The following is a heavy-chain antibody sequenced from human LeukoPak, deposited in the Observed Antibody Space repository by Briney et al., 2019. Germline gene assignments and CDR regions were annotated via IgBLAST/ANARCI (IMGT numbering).Heavy chain of an antibody. V-gene: IGHV3-48*03. CDR2: ISSSGSTI. D-gene: IGHD3-22*01. CDR3: ARDREYYYDSSGHGGGTY. J-gene: IGHJ4*02. Sequence: PGGSLRLSCAASGFTFSSYEMNWVRQAPGKGLEWVSYISSSGSTIYYADSVKGRFTITRDNAKISLYLQMKSLRAEDTAVYYCARDREYYYDSSGHGGGTYWGQGTLVTVSS. CDR1: GFTFSSYE.